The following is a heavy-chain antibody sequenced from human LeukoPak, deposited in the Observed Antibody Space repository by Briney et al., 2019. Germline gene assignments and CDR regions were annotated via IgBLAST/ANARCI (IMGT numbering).Heavy chain of an antibody. CDR3: ARGWELQSPEYYFDY. D-gene: IGHD1-26*01. Sequence: ASVKLSCKASGYTFTSYDINWVRQATGQGIEWMGWMNPNSGNTGYAQKFQGRVTLTRNTSISTAYMELSSLRSEDTAVYYCARGWELQSPEYYFDYWGQGTLVTVSS. J-gene: IGHJ4*02. CDR1: GYTFTSYD. CDR2: MNPNSGNT. V-gene: IGHV1-8*03.